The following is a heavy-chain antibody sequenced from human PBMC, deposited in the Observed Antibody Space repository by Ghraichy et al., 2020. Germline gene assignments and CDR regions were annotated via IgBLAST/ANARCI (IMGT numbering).Heavy chain of an antibody. D-gene: IGHD3-3*02. CDR2: ISASDGMV. CDR3: ARAFH. CDR1: GFTFNKYY. V-gene: IGHV3-11*01. Sequence: GGSLRLSCLASGFTFNKYYMSWVRQTPGKELEWIAYISASDGMVSYADSVKGRFTISRDNAKNSLFLKMNSLRVDDTAVYYCARAFHWGRGTLVTVSS. J-gene: IGHJ4*02.